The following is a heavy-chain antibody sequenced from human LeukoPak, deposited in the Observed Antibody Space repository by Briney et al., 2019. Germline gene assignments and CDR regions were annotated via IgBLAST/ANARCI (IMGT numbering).Heavy chain of an antibody. Sequence: PGGSLRLSCAASGFTFSSYSMSWVRQAPGKGLEWVSAISGSGGSTYYADSVKGRFTISRDNSKNTLYLQMNSLRAEDTAVYYCAKEKEIYYYDSSGYYDYWGQGTLVTVSS. J-gene: IGHJ4*02. CDR1: GFTFSSYS. D-gene: IGHD3-22*01. CDR3: AKEKEIYYYDSSGYYDY. CDR2: ISGSGGST. V-gene: IGHV3-23*01.